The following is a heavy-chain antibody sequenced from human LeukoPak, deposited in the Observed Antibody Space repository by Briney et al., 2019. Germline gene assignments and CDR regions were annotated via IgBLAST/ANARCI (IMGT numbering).Heavy chain of an antibody. V-gene: IGHV4-59*08. J-gene: IGHJ4*02. CDR1: GGSIRKYF. CDR3: ARRPTGEPKFDY. CDR2: IYSSGST. D-gene: IGHD7-27*01. Sequence: PSETLSLTCSVSGGSIRKYFWTCLRQPPGKGLEWIGYIYSSGSTYYNPSLESRVTISVDTSKNRFSLKLSTVTAADTAVYYCARRPTGEPKFDYWGQGTLVTVSS.